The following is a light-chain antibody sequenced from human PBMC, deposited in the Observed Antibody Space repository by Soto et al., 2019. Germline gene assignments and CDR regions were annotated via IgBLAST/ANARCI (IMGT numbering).Light chain of an antibody. CDR2: EVS. V-gene: IGLV2-14*01. CDR1: SSDVGGYNY. CDR3: SSYTSSSTLYV. J-gene: IGLJ1*01. Sequence: QSVLTQPASVSGSPGQSITISCTGTSSDVGGYNYVSWYRQHPGKAPKLMIYEVSNRPSGFSNRFSGSKSGNTASLTISGLRAEDEADYYCSSYTSSSTLYVFRTGTKVTVL.